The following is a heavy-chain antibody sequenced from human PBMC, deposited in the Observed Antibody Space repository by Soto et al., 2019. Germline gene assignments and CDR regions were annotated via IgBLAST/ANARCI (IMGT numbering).Heavy chain of an antibody. J-gene: IGHJ5*02. D-gene: IGHD2-2*01. Sequence: SETLSLTCTVSGGSISSYYWNWIRQPPGKGLEWIGYIYYSGSTNYNPSLKSRVTISVDTSENQFSLKLSSVTAADTAVYYCARELGYCSSTSCYPAGWFGPWGQGTRVTVSS. CDR2: IYYSGST. CDR3: ARELGYCSSTSCYPAGWFGP. CDR1: GGSISSYY. V-gene: IGHV4-59*01.